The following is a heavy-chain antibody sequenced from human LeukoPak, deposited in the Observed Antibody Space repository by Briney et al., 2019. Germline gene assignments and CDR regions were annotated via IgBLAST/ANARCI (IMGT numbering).Heavy chain of an antibody. V-gene: IGHV4-34*01. J-gene: IGHJ4*02. CDR2: INHSGST. Sequence: SETLSLTCAVYGGSFSGYYWSWIRQPPGKGLEWIGEINHSGSTNYNPSLKSRVTISVDTSKNQFSLKLSSVTAADTAVYYCAREGYYYDSSEVLWGQGTLVTVSS. CDR3: AREGYYYDSSEVL. CDR1: GGSFSGYY. D-gene: IGHD3-22*01.